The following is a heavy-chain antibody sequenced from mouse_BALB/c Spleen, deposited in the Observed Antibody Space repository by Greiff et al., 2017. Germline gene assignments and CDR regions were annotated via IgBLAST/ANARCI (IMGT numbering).Heavy chain of an antibody. J-gene: IGHJ2*01. CDR2: IRLKSDNYAT. Sequence: EVKLVESGGGLVQPGGSMKLSCVASGFTFSSYWMSWVRQSPEKGLEWVAEIRLKSDNYATHYAESVKGKFTISRDDSKSRLYLQMNSLRAEDTGIYYCTCYGSSYGYFDYWGQGTTLTVSS. CDR1: GFTFSSYW. D-gene: IGHD1-1*01. V-gene: IGHV6-6*02. CDR3: TCYGSSYGYFDY.